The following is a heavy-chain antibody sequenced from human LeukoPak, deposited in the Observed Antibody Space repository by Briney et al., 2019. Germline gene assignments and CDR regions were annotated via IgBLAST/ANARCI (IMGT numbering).Heavy chain of an antibody. CDR2: INPNSGGT. D-gene: IGHD3-22*01. CDR1: GYTFTGYY. Sequence: ASVKVSCKASGYTFTGYYMHWVRQAPGQGLEWMGWINPNSGGTNYAQKFQGRVTMTRDTSISTAYMELSRLRSDDTAVYYCAREVTGHYDSSAFDIWGQGTMVTVSS. CDR3: AREVTGHYDSSAFDI. J-gene: IGHJ3*02. V-gene: IGHV1-2*02.